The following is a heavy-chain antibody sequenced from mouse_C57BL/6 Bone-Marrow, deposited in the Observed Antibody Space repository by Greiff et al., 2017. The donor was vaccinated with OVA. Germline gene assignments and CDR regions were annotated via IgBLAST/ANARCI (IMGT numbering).Heavy chain of an antibody. J-gene: IGHJ3*01. CDR1: GYTFTDYY. V-gene: IGHV1-26*01. CDR3: ARSGAFAY. CDR2: INPNNGGT. Sequence: VQLQQSGPELVKPGASVKISCKASGYTFTDYYMNWVKQSHGKSLEWIGDINPNNGGTSYNQTFKGKATLTVDKSSSTAYMERRSLTSEDSAVYYCARSGAFAYWGQGTLVTVSA.